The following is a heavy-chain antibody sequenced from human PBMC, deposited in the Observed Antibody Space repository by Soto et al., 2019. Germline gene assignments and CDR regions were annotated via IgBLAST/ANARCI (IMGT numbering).Heavy chain of an antibody. CDR1: GGSISSYY. CDR3: ARHQASGWYV. Sequence: QVQLQESGPGLVKPSETLSLTCTVSGGSISSYYSSWIRQPPGKGLECIGYISYSGSTNYNPSLTRRVTISIDKYKNQFSLKLSSVTAADTAVYYCARHQASGWYVWGQGTLVTVSS. V-gene: IGHV4-59*08. CDR2: ISYSGST. D-gene: IGHD6-19*01. J-gene: IGHJ4*02.